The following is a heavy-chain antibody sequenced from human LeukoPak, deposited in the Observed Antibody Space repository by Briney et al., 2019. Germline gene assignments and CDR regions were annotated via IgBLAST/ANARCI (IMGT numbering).Heavy chain of an antibody. CDR1: GYTFTGYY. CDR2: ISAYNGNT. J-gene: IGHJ3*02. Sequence: ASVNVSCKASGYTFTGYYMHWVRQAPGQGLEWMGWISAYNGNTNYAQKLQGRVTMTTDTSTSTAYMELRSLRSDDTAVYYCARVLGYSDAFDIWGQGTMVTVSS. D-gene: IGHD2-21*01. CDR3: ARVLGYSDAFDI. V-gene: IGHV1-18*04.